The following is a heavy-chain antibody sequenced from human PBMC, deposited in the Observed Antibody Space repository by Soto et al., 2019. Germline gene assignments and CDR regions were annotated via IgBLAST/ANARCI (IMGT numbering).Heavy chain of an antibody. D-gene: IGHD1-26*01. CDR2: SSAYNGNT. Sequence: QVQLVQSGAEVKKPGASVKFSCKASGYTFTSYGISWVRQAPGPGREWMGWSSAYNGNTNYAQKLQGRVTMTTDTSTSTAYMELRSLRSDDTAVYYCARDPPRYWEPHYGMDVWGQGTTVTVSS. CDR1: GYTFTSYG. V-gene: IGHV1-18*01. CDR3: ARDPPRYWEPHYGMDV. J-gene: IGHJ6*02.